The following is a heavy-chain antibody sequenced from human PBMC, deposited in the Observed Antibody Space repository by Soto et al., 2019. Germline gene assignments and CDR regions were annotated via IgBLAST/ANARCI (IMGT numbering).Heavy chain of an antibody. D-gene: IGHD2-2*01. CDR2: ISSSSSYT. CDR1: GFTFSDYY. V-gene: IGHV3-11*06. CDR3: ARGGYCSSTSCPNGMDV. Sequence: GGSLRLSCAASGFTFSDYYMSWIRQAPGKGLERVSYISSSSSYTNYADSVKGRFTISRDNAKSSLYLQMNSLRAEDTAVYYCARGGYCSSTSCPNGMDVWGQGTTVTVSS. J-gene: IGHJ6*02.